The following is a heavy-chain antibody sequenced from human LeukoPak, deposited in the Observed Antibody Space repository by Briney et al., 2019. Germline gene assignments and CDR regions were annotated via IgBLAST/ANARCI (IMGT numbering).Heavy chain of an antibody. CDR2: ISGSGGST. V-gene: IGHV3-23*01. CDR1: GFTFSSYA. Sequence: GGSLRLSCAASGFTFSSYAMSWVRQAPGKGLEWVSAISGSGGSTYYADSVKGRFTISRDNSKNTLYLQMNSLRAEDTAVYYSAKVVQQLDWFDPWGQGTLVTVSS. J-gene: IGHJ5*02. D-gene: IGHD6-13*01. CDR3: AKVVQQLDWFDP.